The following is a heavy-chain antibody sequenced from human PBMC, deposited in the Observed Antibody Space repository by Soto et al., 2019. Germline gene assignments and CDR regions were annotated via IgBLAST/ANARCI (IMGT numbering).Heavy chain of an antibody. CDR2: INHSGST. V-gene: IGHV4-34*01. J-gene: IGHJ6*02. CDR3: ARGSSYYDFWSGYSSYYYYGMDV. Sequence: LSRTCAVYGGSFRGYFWSWIRQPPGQGLEGIGEINHSGSTNYNPSLKSRATIAVDTSKIQCSLKLSSVTAADTAVYYCARGSSYYDFWSGYSSYYYYGMDVWGQGTTVTVSS. D-gene: IGHD3-3*01. CDR1: GGSFRGYF.